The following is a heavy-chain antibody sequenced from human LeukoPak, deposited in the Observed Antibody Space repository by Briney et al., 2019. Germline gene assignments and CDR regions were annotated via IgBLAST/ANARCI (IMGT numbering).Heavy chain of an antibody. D-gene: IGHD3-10*01. V-gene: IGHV1-24*01. Sequence: ASVKVSCKVSGYTLTELSMHWVRQAPGKGLEWMGGFDPEDGETIYAQKFQGRVTMTEDKSTDTAYMELRSLRSEDTAMYYCATPYYYGSGSEGYWFDPWGQGTLVTVSS. J-gene: IGHJ5*02. CDR3: ATPYYYGSGSEGYWFDP. CDR1: GYTLTELS. CDR2: FDPEDGET.